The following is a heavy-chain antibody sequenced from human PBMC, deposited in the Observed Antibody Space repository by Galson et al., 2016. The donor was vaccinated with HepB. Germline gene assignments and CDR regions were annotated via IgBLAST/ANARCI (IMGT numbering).Heavy chain of an antibody. V-gene: IGHV3-33*08. Sequence: SLRLSCAASGFSFSDHAMHWVRQAPGKGLEWLAVIWYDGSNKHYADSVKGRFTISRDNSKNTLYLQMNSLRAEDTAVYYCAREPFGDYGFDIWGQGTMVTVSS. CDR3: AREPFGDYGFDI. CDR1: GFSFSDHA. J-gene: IGHJ3*02. D-gene: IGHD4-17*01. CDR2: IWYDGSNK.